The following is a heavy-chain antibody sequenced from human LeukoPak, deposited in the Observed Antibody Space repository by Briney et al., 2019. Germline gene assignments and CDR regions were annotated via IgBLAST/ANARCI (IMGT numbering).Heavy chain of an antibody. J-gene: IGHJ6*02. V-gene: IGHV3-30*18. D-gene: IGHD2-2*02. CDR3: AKDLGGVVVPAAIPSPYYYYGMDV. CDR1: GFTFSSYG. Sequence: PGRSLRLSCAASGFTFSSYGMHWVRQAPGKGLEWVAVISYDGSNKYYADSVKGRFTISRDNSKNTLYLQMNSLRAEDTAVYYCAKDLGGVVVPAAIPSPYYYYGMDVWGQGTRSPSP. CDR2: ISYDGSNK.